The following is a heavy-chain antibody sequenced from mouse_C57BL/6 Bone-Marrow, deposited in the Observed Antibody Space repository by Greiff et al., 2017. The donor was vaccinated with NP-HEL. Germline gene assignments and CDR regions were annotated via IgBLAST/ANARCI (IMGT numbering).Heavy chain of an antibody. D-gene: IGHD2-1*01. Sequence: EVQLVESGGGLVQPKGSLKLSCAASGFTFNTYAMHWVRQAPGKGLEWVARIRSKSSNYATYYADSVKDRFTISRDDSQSMLYLQMNNLKTEDTAMYYCVRDGPRSRELQFAYWGQGTLVTVSA. J-gene: IGHJ3*01. V-gene: IGHV10-3*01. CDR2: IRSKSSNYAT. CDR1: GFTFNTYA. CDR3: VRDGPRSRELQFAY.